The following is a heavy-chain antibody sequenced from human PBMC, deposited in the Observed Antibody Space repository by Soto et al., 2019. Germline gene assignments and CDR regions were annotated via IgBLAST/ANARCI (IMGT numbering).Heavy chain of an antibody. CDR1: GFTFDDYA. Sequence: EVQLVESGGGLVQPGRSLRLSCAASGFTFDDYAIHWVRQAPGKGLEWVSGISWNSGSIGYADSVKGRFTISRDNAKNSLYLQMNSLRAEDTALYYCAKADWSGGSCYGLDFDYWCQGTLVTVSS. V-gene: IGHV3-9*01. D-gene: IGHD2-15*01. CDR3: AKADWSGGSCYGLDFDY. CDR2: ISWNSGSI. J-gene: IGHJ4*02.